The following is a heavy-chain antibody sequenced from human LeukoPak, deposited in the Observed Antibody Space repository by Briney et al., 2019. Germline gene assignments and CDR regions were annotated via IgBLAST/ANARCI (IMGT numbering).Heavy chain of an antibody. Sequence: GESLKISCKGSGYSFTNYWISWVRQLPGKGLEWMGRIDPSDSYTKYSPSFQGHVTISVDKSISTAYLQWGSLKASDSAMYYCARLRYDSSGYDYWGQGTLVTVSS. CDR1: GYSFTNYW. CDR2: IDPSDSYT. V-gene: IGHV5-10-1*01. D-gene: IGHD3-22*01. J-gene: IGHJ4*02. CDR3: ARLRYDSSGYDY.